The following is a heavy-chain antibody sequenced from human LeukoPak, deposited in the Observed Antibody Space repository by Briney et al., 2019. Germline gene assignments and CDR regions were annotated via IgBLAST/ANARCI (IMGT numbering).Heavy chain of an antibody. J-gene: IGHJ4*02. CDR2: INHSGST. D-gene: IGHD1-1*01. V-gene: IGHV4-39*07. CDR3: ARYVPVRTGTTRASFDY. CDR1: GGSISSSAYP. Sequence: PSETLSLTCTVSGGSISSSAYPWVWIRQPPGKGLEWIGEINHSGSTNCDPSLKSRISMSIDTSKSQFSLNLRSVTAADTAVYYCARYVPVRTGTTRASFDYWGQGTLVTVSS.